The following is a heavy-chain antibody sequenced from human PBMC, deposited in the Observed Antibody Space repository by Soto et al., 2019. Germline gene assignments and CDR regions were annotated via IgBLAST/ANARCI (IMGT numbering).Heavy chain of an antibody. D-gene: IGHD3-16*01. CDR3: ARGAGGAY. CDR2: INHSGST. Sequence: QVQLQQWGAGLLKPSETLSLTCAVYGGSFSGYYWSWIRQPPGKGLEWIGEINHSGSTNYNPSLKRRGTISVDTSKNQFSLKLSSVTAADTAVYYCARGAGGAYWGQGTLVTVSS. V-gene: IGHV4-34*01. J-gene: IGHJ4*02. CDR1: GGSFSGYY.